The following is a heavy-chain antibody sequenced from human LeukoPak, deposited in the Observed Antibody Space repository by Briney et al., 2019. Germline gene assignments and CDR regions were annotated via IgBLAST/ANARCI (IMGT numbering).Heavy chain of an antibody. Sequence: ASVKVSCKASGYTFTSYYMHWVRQAPGQGLEWMGIINPSGGSTSYAQKFQGRVTMTRDTSISTAYMELSRLRSDDTAVYYCARDRQYYGSGKGNWFDPWGQGTLVTVSS. J-gene: IGHJ5*02. CDR2: INPSGGST. CDR1: GYTFTSYY. D-gene: IGHD3-10*01. CDR3: ARDRQYYGSGKGNWFDP. V-gene: IGHV1-46*01.